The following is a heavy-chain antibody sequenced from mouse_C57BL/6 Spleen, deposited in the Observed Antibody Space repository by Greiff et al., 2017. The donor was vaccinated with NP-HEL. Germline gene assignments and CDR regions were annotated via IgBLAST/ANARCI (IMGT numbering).Heavy chain of an antibody. V-gene: IGHV10-3*01. CDR1: GFTFNTYA. J-gene: IGHJ4*01. CDR3: VRGRDGYADYYAMDY. Sequence: EVQGVESGGGLVQPKGSLKLSCAASGFTFNTYAMHWVRQAPGKGLEWVARIRSKSSNYATYYADSVKDRFTISRDDSQSMLYLQMNNLKTEDTAMYYCVRGRDGYADYYAMDYWGQGTSVTVSS. D-gene: IGHD2-2*01. CDR2: IRSKSSNYAT.